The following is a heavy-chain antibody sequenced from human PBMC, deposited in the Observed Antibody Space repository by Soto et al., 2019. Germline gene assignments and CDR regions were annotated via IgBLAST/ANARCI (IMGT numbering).Heavy chain of an antibody. D-gene: IGHD6-6*01. J-gene: IGHJ4*02. Sequence: ASVKVSCKASGGTFSSYAISWVRQAPGQGLEWMGGIIPIFGTANYAQKFQGRVTITADESTSTAYMELSSLRSEDTAVYYCASGDSSSSVFYFDYWGQGTLVTVSS. V-gene: IGHV1-69*13. CDR2: IIPIFGTA. CDR3: ASGDSSSSVFYFDY. CDR1: GGTFSSYA.